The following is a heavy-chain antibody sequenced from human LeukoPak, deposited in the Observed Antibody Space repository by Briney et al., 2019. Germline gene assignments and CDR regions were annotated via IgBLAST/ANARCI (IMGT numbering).Heavy chain of an antibody. D-gene: IGHD3-3*01. CDR1: GFTFSSYS. V-gene: IGHV3-21*01. CDR2: ISSSSSYI. J-gene: IGHJ2*01. Sequence: PGGSLRLSCAASGFTFSSYSMNWVRQAPGKGLEWVSSISSSSSYIYYADSVKGRFTISRDNAKNSLYLQMNSLRAEDTAVYYCARYHYDFWSGPVNYWYFDLWGRGTLVTVSS. CDR3: ARYHYDFWSGPVNYWYFDL.